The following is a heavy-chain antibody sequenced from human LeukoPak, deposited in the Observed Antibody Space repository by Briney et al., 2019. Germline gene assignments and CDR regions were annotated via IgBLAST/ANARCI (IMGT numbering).Heavy chain of an antibody. Sequence: AASVKVSCKSSGYTFTSYAMHWVRQAPGQRLEWMGWINVGNGNTKYSQKFQARVTITSDTSASTAYMELSSLRSEDTAVYYCARGGATEGYYYYDYWGQGTLVTVSS. D-gene: IGHD1-26*01. CDR3: ARGGATEGYYYYDY. CDR2: INVGNGNT. CDR1: GYTFTSYA. J-gene: IGHJ4*02. V-gene: IGHV1-3*01.